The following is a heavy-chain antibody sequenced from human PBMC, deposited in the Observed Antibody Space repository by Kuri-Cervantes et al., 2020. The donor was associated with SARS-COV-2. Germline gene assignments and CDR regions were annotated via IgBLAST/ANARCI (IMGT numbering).Heavy chain of an antibody. D-gene: IGHD3-9*01. V-gene: IGHV3-11*04. Sequence: GGSLRLSCAASGFTFSDYYMSWIRQAPGKGLEWVSYISSSGSTIYYADSVKGRFTISRDNSKNTLYLQMNSLRAEDTAVYYCAKAGGTIPPTADYWGQGTLVTVSS. CDR2: ISSSGSTI. CDR3: AKAGGTIPPTADY. CDR1: GFTFSDYY. J-gene: IGHJ4*02.